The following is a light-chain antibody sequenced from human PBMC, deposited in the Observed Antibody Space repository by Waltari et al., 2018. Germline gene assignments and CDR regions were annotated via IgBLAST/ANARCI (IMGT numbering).Light chain of an antibody. Sequence: DIVMTQTPDSLAVTLGGRVNINRKSSQNVLYSSNNKNYLAWYQQKPGQTPKLLIYWASTRESGVPDRFSGSGSGTDFTLTISSLQAEDVAVYYCQQYYSTPSWTFGQGTKVEIK. J-gene: IGKJ1*01. CDR1: QNVLYSSNNKNY. CDR3: QQYYSTPSWT. CDR2: WAS. V-gene: IGKV4-1*01.